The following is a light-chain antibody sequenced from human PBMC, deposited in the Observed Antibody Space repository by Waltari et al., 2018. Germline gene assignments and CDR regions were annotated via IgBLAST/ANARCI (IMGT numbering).Light chain of an antibody. V-gene: IGLV6-57*04. Sequence: NFMLTQPPSVSESPGKTVTISCTRSSGSLASNYVQWYQQPPGRAPTTVIYANNQRPSGVSDRFSGSIDSSSNSAPLTISGLKAEDEADYYCQSYYGTDWVFGGGTKLTVL. CDR2: ANN. CDR1: SGSLASNY. J-gene: IGLJ3*02. CDR3: QSYYGTDWV.